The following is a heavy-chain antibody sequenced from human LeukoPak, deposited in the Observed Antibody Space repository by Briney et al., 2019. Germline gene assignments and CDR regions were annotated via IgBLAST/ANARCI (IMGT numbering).Heavy chain of an antibody. Sequence: QTGGSLRLSCAASGFTFSSYSMNWVRQAPGKGLEWVSYISSSSSTIYYADSVKGRFTISRDNAKNSLYLQMNSLRAEDTAVYYCARDSLDAYYYDSSGYPLDYWGQGTLVTVSS. CDR2: ISSSSSTI. CDR1: GFTFSSYS. J-gene: IGHJ4*02. D-gene: IGHD3-22*01. V-gene: IGHV3-48*01. CDR3: ARDSLDAYYYDSSGYPLDY.